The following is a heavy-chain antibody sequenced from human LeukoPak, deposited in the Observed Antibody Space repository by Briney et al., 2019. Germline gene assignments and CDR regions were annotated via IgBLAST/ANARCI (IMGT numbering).Heavy chain of an antibody. CDR2: ISYDGNNK. D-gene: IGHD3-16*01. CDR1: RFTFSSYA. CDR3: VKSEGVFGRQYHFDY. J-gene: IGHJ4*02. Sequence: GGSLRLSCAASRFTFSSYAMHWVRQAPGKGLEWVAVISYDGNNKYYADSVKGRFTISRDNSKNTLYLQMNSLRDEDTAVYYCVKSEGVFGRQYHFDYWGQGTLVTVSS. V-gene: IGHV3-30-3*02.